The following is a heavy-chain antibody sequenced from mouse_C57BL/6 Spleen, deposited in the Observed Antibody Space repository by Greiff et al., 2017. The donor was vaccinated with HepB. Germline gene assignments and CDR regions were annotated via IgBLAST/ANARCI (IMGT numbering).Heavy chain of an antibody. CDR1: GYSITSGYY. V-gene: IGHV3-6*01. Sequence: EVKLVESGPGLVKPSQSLSLTCSVTGYSITSGYYWNWIRQFPGNKLEWMGYISYDGSNNYNPSLKNRISITRDTSKNQFFLKLNSVTTEDTATYYCAREGLRYFDVWGTGTTVTVSS. CDR2: ISYDGSN. CDR3: AREGLRYFDV. J-gene: IGHJ1*03. D-gene: IGHD1-3*01.